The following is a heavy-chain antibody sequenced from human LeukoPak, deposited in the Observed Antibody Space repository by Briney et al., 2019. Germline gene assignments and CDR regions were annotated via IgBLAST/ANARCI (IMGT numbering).Heavy chain of an antibody. V-gene: IGHV4-59*12. Sequence: PSETLSLTCTVSGGSISSYYWSWIRQPPGKGLEWIGYIYYSGSTNYNPSLKSRVTISVDTSKNQFSLKLSSVTAADTAVYYCARYTPVVVAGTNYFDYWGQGTLVTVSS. D-gene: IGHD6-19*01. CDR2: IYYSGST. CDR3: ARYTPVVVAGTNYFDY. CDR1: GGSISSYY. J-gene: IGHJ4*02.